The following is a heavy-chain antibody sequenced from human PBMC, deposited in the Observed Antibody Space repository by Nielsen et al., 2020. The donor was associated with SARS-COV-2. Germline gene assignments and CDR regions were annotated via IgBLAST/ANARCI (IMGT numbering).Heavy chain of an antibody. Sequence: GESLKISCAASGFTFSSYWMSWVRQAPGKGLEWVANIKQDGSEKYYVDSVKGRFTISRDNAKNTLYLQMNSLRAEDTAVYYCAKLDGSGSSYFDYWGQGTLVTVSS. CDR1: GFTFSSYW. V-gene: IGHV3-7*03. CDR3: AKLDGSGSSYFDY. J-gene: IGHJ4*02. D-gene: IGHD3-10*01. CDR2: IKQDGSEK.